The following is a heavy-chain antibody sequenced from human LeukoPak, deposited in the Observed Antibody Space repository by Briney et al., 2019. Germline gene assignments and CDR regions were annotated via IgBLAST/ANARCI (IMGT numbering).Heavy chain of an antibody. CDR3: ARDIGLLWFGELTGAFDI. CDR2: ISSSSSTI. J-gene: IGHJ3*02. V-gene: IGHV3-48*04. Sequence: GGSLRLSCAASGFTFSSYSMNWVRQAPGKGLEWVSYISSSSSTIYYADSVKGRFTISRDNAKNSLYLQMNSLRAEDTAVYYCARDIGLLWFGELTGAFDIWGQGTMVTVSS. D-gene: IGHD3-10*01. CDR1: GFTFSSYS.